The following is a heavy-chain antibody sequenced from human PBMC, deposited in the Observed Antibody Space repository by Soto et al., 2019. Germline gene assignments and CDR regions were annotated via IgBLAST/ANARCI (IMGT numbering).Heavy chain of an antibody. V-gene: IGHV1-2*04. Sequence: ASVKVSCKASGYTFTGYYMHWVRQAPGQGLEWMGWINPNSGGTNYAQKFQGWVTMTRDTSISTAYMELSRLRSDDTAVYYCALLRTGTTPNWFDPWGQGTLVTVSS. CDR2: INPNSGGT. J-gene: IGHJ5*02. CDR1: GYTFTGYY. CDR3: ALLRTGTTPNWFDP. D-gene: IGHD1-1*01.